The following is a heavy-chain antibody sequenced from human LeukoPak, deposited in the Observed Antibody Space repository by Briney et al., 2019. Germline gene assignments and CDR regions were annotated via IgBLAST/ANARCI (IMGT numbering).Heavy chain of an antibody. D-gene: IGHD6-6*01. CDR1: GFTFSSHA. CDR2: ISGSGGST. Sequence: GGTLRLSCAASGFTFSSHAMSWVRQAPGKGLEWVSAISGSGGSTYYADSVKARFTISRDNSKNTLYLQMDSLRAEDTAVYYCAKRSIAARRNYYYMDVWGKGTTVTVSS. V-gene: IGHV3-23*01. CDR3: AKRSIAARRNYYYMDV. J-gene: IGHJ6*03.